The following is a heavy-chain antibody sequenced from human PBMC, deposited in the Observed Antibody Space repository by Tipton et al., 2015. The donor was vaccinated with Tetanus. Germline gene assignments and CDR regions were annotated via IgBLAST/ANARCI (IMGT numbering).Heavy chain of an antibody. CDR1: GGSISSSDHY. CDR2: IHYSGNT. CDR3: ARASVPILRGVRIRGPGWFAP. Sequence: TLSLTCSVSGGSISSSDHYWGWIRQHPGKGLEWIGYIHYSGNTFYKPSLKSRVTISVNTSKKQFSLKMTSVTAADTAVYFCARASVPILRGVRIRGPGWFAPWAREPWSPSPQ. V-gene: IGHV4-31*03. D-gene: IGHD3-10*01. J-gene: IGHJ5*02.